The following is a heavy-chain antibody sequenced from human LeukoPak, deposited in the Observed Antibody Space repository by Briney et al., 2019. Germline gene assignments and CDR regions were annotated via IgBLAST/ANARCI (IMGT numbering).Heavy chain of an antibody. CDR3: ARDRVATIRDAFDS. D-gene: IGHD5-12*01. CDR1: GYTFTGDY. J-gene: IGHJ3*02. V-gene: IGHV1-2*02. Sequence: ASVKVSCKASGYTFTGDYMHWVRQAPGQGLEWMGWINPNSGGTNYAQKFQGRVTMTRDTSISTAYMELSRLRSDDTAVYYCARDRVATIRDAFDSWGQGTMVTVSS. CDR2: INPNSGGT.